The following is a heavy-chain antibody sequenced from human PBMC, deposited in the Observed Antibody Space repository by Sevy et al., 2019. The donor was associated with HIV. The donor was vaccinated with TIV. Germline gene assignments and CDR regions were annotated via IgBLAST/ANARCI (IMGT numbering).Heavy chain of an antibody. CDR3: TRNGGAFDNGFDP. V-gene: IGHV3-48*03. CDR2: ISSSGSSI. J-gene: IGHJ5*02. Sequence: GGSLRLSCTASGFTFSSYDMNWVRQAPGKGLEWVSKISSSGSSIYYADSVKGRFTISRDNAKNSLNLQMNSLGAEETAVYYCTRNGGAFDNGFDPWGQGTLVTVPS. D-gene: IGHD2-8*01. CDR1: GFTFSSYD.